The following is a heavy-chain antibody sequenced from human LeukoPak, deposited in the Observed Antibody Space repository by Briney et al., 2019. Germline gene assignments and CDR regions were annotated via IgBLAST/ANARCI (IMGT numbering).Heavy chain of an antibody. J-gene: IGHJ4*02. CDR3: AKDPQYYYNSGGYYFDYFDS. V-gene: IGHV3-23*01. Sequence: GGSLRLSCAASGFTLINYAMSWVRQAPGKEPEWVSGISSNGGTTYYADSVKGRFTVSRDNSKNTLYLQMNSLRAEDTAVYYCAKDPQYYYNSGGYYFDYFDSWGQGTLVAVPS. CDR1: GFTLINYA. CDR2: ISSNGGTT. D-gene: IGHD3-22*01.